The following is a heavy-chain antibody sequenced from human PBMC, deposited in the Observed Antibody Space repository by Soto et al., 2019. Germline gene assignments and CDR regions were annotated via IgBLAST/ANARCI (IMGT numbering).Heavy chain of an antibody. CDR1: GFTFSNYA. CDR2: SRGNGET. D-gene: IGHD2-15*01. Sequence: GGSLRLSCATSGFTFSNYAMSWVRQAPGKGLDWVSASRGNGETFYADSVRGRFTISRDNSKNTLYLQMNSLRAEDTAVYYCAKIGWAPVVADWEFDHWGQGTLVTVPS. CDR3: AKIGWAPVVADWEFDH. V-gene: IGHV3-23*01. J-gene: IGHJ4*02.